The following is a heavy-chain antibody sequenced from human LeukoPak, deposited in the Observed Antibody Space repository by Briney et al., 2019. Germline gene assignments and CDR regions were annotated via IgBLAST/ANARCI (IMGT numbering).Heavy chain of an antibody. V-gene: IGHV3-21*01. CDR2: ISSSSSYI. D-gene: IGHD4-17*01. CDR3: ARDPKTFYGDLYYFDY. J-gene: IGHJ4*02. CDR1: GFTFSSYA. Sequence: GGSLGLSCAASGFTFSSYAMNWVRQAPGKGLEWVSSISSSSSYIYYADSVKGRFTISRDNAKNSLYLQMNSLRAEDTAVYYCARDPKTFYGDLYYFDYWGQGTLVTVSS.